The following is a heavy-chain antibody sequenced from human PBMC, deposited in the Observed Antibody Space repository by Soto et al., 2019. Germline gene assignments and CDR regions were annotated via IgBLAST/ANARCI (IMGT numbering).Heavy chain of an antibody. J-gene: IGHJ5*02. CDR2: IYYSGST. D-gene: IGHD3-10*01. Sequence: SETLSLTCTVSGGSISSGGYYWSWIRQHPGKGLEWIGYIYYSGSTYYNPSLKSRVTISVDTSKNHFSLKLSSVSAADTAVYYCARAYITMVRGVTYNWFDPWGQGTLVTVSS. V-gene: IGHV4-31*03. CDR3: ARAYITMVRGVTYNWFDP. CDR1: GGSISSGGYY.